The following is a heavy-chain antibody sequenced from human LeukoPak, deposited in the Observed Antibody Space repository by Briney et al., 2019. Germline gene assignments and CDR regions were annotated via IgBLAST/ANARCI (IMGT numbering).Heavy chain of an antibody. CDR3: ASGYHNAFDF. CDR2: IHYSGST. Sequence: SETLSLTCTVSGASISSYYWSCIRQPPGKGLEWIGYIHYSGSTNYNPSLKSRVTLSVDMSKNQFSLKLSSVTTADTAVYYCASGYHNAFDFWGQGTMVTVSS. CDR1: GASISSYY. V-gene: IGHV4-59*01. D-gene: IGHD5-12*01. J-gene: IGHJ3*01.